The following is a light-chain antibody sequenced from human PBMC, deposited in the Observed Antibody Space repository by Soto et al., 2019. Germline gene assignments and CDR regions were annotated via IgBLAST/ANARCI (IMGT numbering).Light chain of an antibody. CDR3: QQYGSSPYT. V-gene: IGKV3-20*01. Sequence: EIVLTQSPGTLSLSPGERATLSCRDSQSVSSSYLAWYQQKPGQAPRLLIYGASSRATGIPDRFSGSGSGTDFTLTISRLEPEDFAVYYCQQYGSSPYTFGQGTKVEIK. CDR1: QSVSSSY. CDR2: GAS. J-gene: IGKJ2*01.